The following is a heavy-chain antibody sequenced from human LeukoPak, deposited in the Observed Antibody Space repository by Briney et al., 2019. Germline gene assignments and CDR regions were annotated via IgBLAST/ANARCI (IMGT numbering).Heavy chain of an antibody. CDR1: GFTFSSYG. D-gene: IGHD3-3*01. CDR3: ARDLNLGDFWSGSFDP. J-gene: IGHJ5*02. CDR2: IRYDGGNK. Sequence: PGGSLRLCCAASGFTFSSYGMHWVRQAPGKGLEWVAFIRYDGGNKYYADSVKGRFTISRDNSKNTLYLQMNSLRAEDTAVYYCARDLNLGDFWSGSFDPWGQGTLVTVSS. V-gene: IGHV3-30*02.